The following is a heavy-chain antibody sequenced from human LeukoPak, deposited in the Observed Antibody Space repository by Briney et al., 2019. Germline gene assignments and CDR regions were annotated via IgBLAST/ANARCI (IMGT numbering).Heavy chain of an antibody. CDR1: GGSISSDY. V-gene: IGHV4-59*01. CDR2: IYYSGGT. CDR3: ARATTSSVTAYYYGMDV. Sequence: PSETLSLTCTVSGGSISSDYWSWIRQPPGKGLEWIGYIYYSGGTNYNPSLKSRVTISVDTSKNQFSLKLSSVTAADTAVYYCARATTSSVTAYYYGMDVWGQGTTVTVSS. J-gene: IGHJ6*02. D-gene: IGHD1-14*01.